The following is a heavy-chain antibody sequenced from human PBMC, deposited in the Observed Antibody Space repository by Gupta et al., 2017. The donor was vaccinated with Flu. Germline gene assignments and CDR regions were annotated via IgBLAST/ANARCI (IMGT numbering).Heavy chain of an antibody. Sequence: EVQLVESGGGLVQPGRSLRLSCTTSGFTFADFAMNWVRQAPGKGLEWVGFIRSKKYGGTTEYAASVKGIFTISRDDANSIAYLQMNSLKTEDTAVYYCTRVGGYCPGITCSNAFDIWGQGTMVTVSS. CDR2: IRSKKYGGTT. CDR1: GFTFADFA. D-gene: IGHD2-8*02. CDR3: TRVGGYCPGITCSNAFDI. V-gene: IGHV3-49*04. J-gene: IGHJ3*02.